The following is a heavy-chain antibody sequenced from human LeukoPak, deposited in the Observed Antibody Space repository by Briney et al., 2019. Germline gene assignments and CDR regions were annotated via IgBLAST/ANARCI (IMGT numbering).Heavy chain of an antibody. CDR1: GFSLSTSGMS. CDR3: ARLSYGSKSPLDY. Sequence: SGPALVKPTQTLTLTCTFSGFSLSTSGMSVSWIRQPPENALEWLALIEWDDEKYYSTSLMTRVTISKDTSKNQVVLTMTNMDPMDTATYYCARLSYGSKSPLDYWGQGTLVTVSS. D-gene: IGHD3-10*01. J-gene: IGHJ4*02. V-gene: IGHV2-70*01. CDR2: IEWDDEK.